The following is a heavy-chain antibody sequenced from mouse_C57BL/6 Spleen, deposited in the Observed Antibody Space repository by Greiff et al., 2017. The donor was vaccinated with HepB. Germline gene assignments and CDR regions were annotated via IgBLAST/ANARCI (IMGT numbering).Heavy chain of an antibody. CDR2: IYPGSGST. V-gene: IGHV1-55*01. J-gene: IGHJ3*01. CDR1: GYTFTSYW. Sequence: VQLQQPGAELVKPGASVKMSCKASGYTFTSYWITWVKQRPGQGLEWIGDIYPGSGSTNYNEKFKSKATLTVDTSSSTAYMQLSSLTSEDSAVYYCARSGGNFNWAFAYWGQGTLVTVSA. D-gene: IGHD4-1*01. CDR3: ARSGGNFNWAFAY.